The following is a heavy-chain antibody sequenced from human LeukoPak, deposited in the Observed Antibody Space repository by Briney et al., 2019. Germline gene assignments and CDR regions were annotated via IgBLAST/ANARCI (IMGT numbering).Heavy chain of an antibody. J-gene: IGHJ4*02. CDR1: GFTFSNAW. V-gene: IGHV3-15*01. CDR3: TTIAAAGYLDY. Sequence: PGRSLRLSCAASGFTFSNAWMSWVRQAPGKGLEWVGRVKSKTDGGTTDYAAPVKGRFTISRDDSKNTLYLQMNSLNTEDTAVYYCTTIAAAGYLDYWGQGTLVTVSS. D-gene: IGHD6-13*01. CDR2: VKSKTDGGTT.